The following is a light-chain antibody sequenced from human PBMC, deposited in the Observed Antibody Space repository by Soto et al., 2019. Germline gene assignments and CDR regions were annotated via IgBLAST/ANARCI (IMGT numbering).Light chain of an antibody. CDR2: LEGSGSF. V-gene: IGLV4-60*02. CDR3: ETWDSNTWV. Sequence: QSVLTQSSSASASLGSSVKLTCTLSSGHSSYIIAWHQQQPGKAPRYLMKLEGSGSFNKVSGVPDRFSGSSSGADRYLTISNLQFEDEADYYCETWDSNTWVFGGGTQLTVL. CDR1: SGHSSYI. J-gene: IGLJ3*02.